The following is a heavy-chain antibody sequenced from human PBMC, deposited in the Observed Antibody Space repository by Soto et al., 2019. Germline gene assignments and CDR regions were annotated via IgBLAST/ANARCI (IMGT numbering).Heavy chain of an antibody. D-gene: IGHD2-2*01. CDR3: ARGQTSSSTTYYYGMDV. Sequence: PSETLSLTCTVSGGSISSGDYYWSWIRQHPGKGLEWIGYIHHSGSTYYNPSLKSRVTISLDTSKNQFSLKLSSVTAADTAVYYCARGQTSSSTTYYYGMDVWGQGTTVTVSS. V-gene: IGHV4-31*03. CDR2: IHHSGST. CDR1: GGSISSGDYY. J-gene: IGHJ6*02.